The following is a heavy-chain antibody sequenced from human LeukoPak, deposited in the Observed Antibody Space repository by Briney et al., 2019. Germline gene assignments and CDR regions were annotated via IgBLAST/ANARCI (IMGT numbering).Heavy chain of an antibody. D-gene: IGHD3-3*01. CDR2: ISAYNVNT. CDR1: GYTFTSYG. Sequence: ASVKVSCKASGYTFTSYGISWVRQAPGQGLEWMGWISAYNVNTNYAQKLQGRGTMTTDTSTRPAYMQLRRLSSDDTAVYYCAIGVTIFGVVINDAFDIWGQGTMVTVSS. CDR3: AIGVTIFGVVINDAFDI. J-gene: IGHJ3*02. V-gene: IGHV1-18*01.